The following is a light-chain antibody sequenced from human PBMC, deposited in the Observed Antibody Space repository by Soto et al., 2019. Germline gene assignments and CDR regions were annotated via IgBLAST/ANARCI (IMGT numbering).Light chain of an antibody. CDR2: SSS. CDR3: QQYGRSPLT. J-gene: IGKJ4*01. Sequence: EIVLTQSPGTLSLYPGERAILSCRASQSLSSSFLAWYQQKPGQAPRLLIYSSSNRATGIPDRFSGSGSGTDFTLTISRLEPADFAVYYCQQYGRSPLTFGGGTKVDIK. V-gene: IGKV3-20*01. CDR1: QSLSSSF.